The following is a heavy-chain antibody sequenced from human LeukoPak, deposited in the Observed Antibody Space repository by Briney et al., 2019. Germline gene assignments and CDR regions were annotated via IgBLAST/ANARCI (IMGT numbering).Heavy chain of an antibody. CDR2: INPNSGGT. J-gene: IGHJ4*02. V-gene: IGHV1-2*02. CDR1: GYTFTGYC. D-gene: IGHD6-13*01. Sequence: ASVKVSCKASGYTFTGYCMHWVRQAPGQGLEWMGWINPNSGGTNYAQKFQGRVTMTRDTSISTAYMELSRLRSDDTAVYYCARAIAAAGTKPAYPCDYWGQGTLVTVSS. CDR3: ARAIAAAGTKPAYPCDY.